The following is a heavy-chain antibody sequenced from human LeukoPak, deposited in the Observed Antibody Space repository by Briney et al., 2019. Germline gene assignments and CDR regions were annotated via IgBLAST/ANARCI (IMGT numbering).Heavy chain of an antibody. J-gene: IGHJ4*02. CDR3: AKARRELWFGELFN. CDR1: GFTFSSYG. CDR2: IRYDGSNK. V-gene: IGHV3-30*02. D-gene: IGHD3-10*01. Sequence: GGSLRLSCAASGFTFSSYGMHWVRQAPSKGLEWVAFIRYDGSNKYYADSVKGRFTISRDNSKNTLYLQMNSLRAEDTAVYYCAKARRELWFGELFNWGQGTLVTVSS.